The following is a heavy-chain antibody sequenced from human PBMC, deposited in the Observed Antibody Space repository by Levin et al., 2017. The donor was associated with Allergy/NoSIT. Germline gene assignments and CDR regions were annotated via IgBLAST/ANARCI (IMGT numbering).Heavy chain of an antibody. V-gene: IGHV4-59*01. Sequence: SQTLSLTCTVSGGSISSYYWSWIRQPPGKGLEWIGYIYYSGSTNYNPSLKSRVTISVDTSKNQFSLKLSSVTAADTAVYYCARVRGEYSYGLRSSRYYYYYYMDVWGKGTTVTVSS. CDR1: GGSISSYY. CDR2: IYYSGST. D-gene: IGHD5-18*01. CDR3: ARVRGEYSYGLRSSRYYYYYYMDV. J-gene: IGHJ6*03.